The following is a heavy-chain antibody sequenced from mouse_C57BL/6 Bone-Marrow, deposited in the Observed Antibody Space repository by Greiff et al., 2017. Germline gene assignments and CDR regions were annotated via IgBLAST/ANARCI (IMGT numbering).Heavy chain of an antibody. V-gene: IGHV1-42*01. D-gene: IGHD2-3*01. CDR2: INPSTGGT. CDR3: ARWCYYPNY. Sequence: VQLQQSGPELVKPGASVKISCKASGYSFTGYYMNWVKQSPEKSLEWIGEINPSTGGTTYNQKFKAKATLTVDKSSSTAYMQLKSLTSEDSAVYYGARWCYYPNYWGQGTTLTVSA. CDR1: GYSFTGYY. J-gene: IGHJ2*01.